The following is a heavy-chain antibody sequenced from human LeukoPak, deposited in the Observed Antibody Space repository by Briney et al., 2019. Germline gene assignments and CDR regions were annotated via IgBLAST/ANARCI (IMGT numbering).Heavy chain of an antibody. J-gene: IGHJ4*02. CDR2: INQYGGDK. CDR3: ARHGAAGTVDY. V-gene: IGHV3-7*01. Sequence: GGSLRLSCAASGFTFSKYWMTWVRQAPGKGLEWVASINQYGGDKYYVDSVKGRFTISRDNAKNSLFLQMNSLRAEGTALYYCARHGAAGTVDYWGQGTLVTVSS. D-gene: IGHD6-13*01. CDR1: GFTFSKYW.